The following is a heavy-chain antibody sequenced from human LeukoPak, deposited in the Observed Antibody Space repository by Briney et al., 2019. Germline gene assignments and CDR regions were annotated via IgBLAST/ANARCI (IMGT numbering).Heavy chain of an antibody. D-gene: IGHD3-3*01. Sequence: PGGSLRLSCAASGFTLSSYAMSWVRQAPGKGLEWVSAISDTGNTYHADSVKGRFTISRDSSKNTLFLQMNRLRAEDTAVYYCARGPPGWITIFGVVKIWFDPWGQGTLVTVSS. J-gene: IGHJ5*02. CDR3: ARGPPGWITIFGVVKIWFDP. CDR1: GFTLSSYA. CDR2: ISDTGNT. V-gene: IGHV3-23*01.